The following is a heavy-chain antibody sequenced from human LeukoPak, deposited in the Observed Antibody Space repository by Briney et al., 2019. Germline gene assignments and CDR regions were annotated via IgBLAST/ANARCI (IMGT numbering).Heavy chain of an antibody. CDR2: IYPGDSNL. CDR3: AAINHPSDLLY. J-gene: IGHJ4*02. Sequence: GESLKISCEASRYTFTTYWIGWVRQLPGKGLDWVGYIYPGDSNLGYNPSFQGQVTVSVDKSITTAYLQWSSLKASDTGTYLCAAINHPSDLLYWGQGTPVTVSS. V-gene: IGHV5-51*01. D-gene: IGHD2-15*01. CDR1: RYTFTTYW.